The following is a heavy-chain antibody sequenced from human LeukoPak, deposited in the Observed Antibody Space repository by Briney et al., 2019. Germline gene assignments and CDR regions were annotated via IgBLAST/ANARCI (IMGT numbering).Heavy chain of an antibody. CDR2: IYYSGST. J-gene: IGHJ4*02. Sequence: SETLSLTCTVSGGSISSGDNYWSWIRQPPGKGLEWIGYIYYSGSTYYNPSLKSRVTISVDTSKNQFSLKLSSVTAADTAVYYCAREGFWSGYADYWGQGTQVTVSS. CDR1: GGSISSGDNY. CDR3: AREGFWSGYADY. V-gene: IGHV4-30-4*08. D-gene: IGHD3-3*01.